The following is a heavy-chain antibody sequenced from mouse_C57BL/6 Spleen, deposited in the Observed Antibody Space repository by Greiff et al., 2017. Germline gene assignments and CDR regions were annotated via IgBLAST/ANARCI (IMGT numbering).Heavy chain of an antibody. Sequence: EVQLQQSGPELVKPGASVKISCKASGYTFTDYYMNWVKQSPGKSLEWIGDINPNNGGTSYNQKFKGKATLTVAKSSSTAYMELRRLTSEDSAVYYCEREYYGDYWGQGTTLTVSS. CDR2: INPNNGGT. CDR3: EREYYGDY. V-gene: IGHV1-26*01. D-gene: IGHD1-1*01. J-gene: IGHJ2*01. CDR1: GYTFTDYY.